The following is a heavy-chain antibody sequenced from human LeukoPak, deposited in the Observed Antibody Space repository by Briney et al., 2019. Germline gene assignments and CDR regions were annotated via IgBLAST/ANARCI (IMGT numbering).Heavy chain of an antibody. D-gene: IGHD1-14*01. Sequence: GESLKIPCKVSGYSLTSYWIGWARQMPGKGLEWMGIINPYNSVTRYSPSFQGQVTISVDRSINTAYLQWSSLEASDTAMYYCAITGYSDNWVYFWGQGTLVTVSS. V-gene: IGHV5-51*01. CDR3: AITGYSDNWVYF. CDR1: GYSLTSYW. J-gene: IGHJ4*02. CDR2: INPYNSVT.